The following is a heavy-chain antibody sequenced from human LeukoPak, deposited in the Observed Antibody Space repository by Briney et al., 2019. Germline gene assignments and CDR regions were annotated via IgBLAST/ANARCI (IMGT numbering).Heavy chain of an antibody. CDR1: GGSFSGYY. D-gene: IGHD6-13*01. Sequence: PSETLSLTCAVYGGSFSGYYWSWIRQPPGEGLEWIGAINHSGSTNYNPSLKSRVTISVDTSKNQFSLKLSSVTAADTAVYYCARGYSSSWYPNYYFDYWGQGTLVTVSS. J-gene: IGHJ4*02. CDR2: INHSGST. CDR3: ARGYSSSWYPNYYFDY. V-gene: IGHV4-34*01.